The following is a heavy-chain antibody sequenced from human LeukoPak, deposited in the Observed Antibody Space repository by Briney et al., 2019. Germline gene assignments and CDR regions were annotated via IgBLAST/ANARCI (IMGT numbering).Heavy chain of an antibody. D-gene: IGHD6-13*01. CDR1: GFPLSVYY. CDR3: ATFLAAAGTGYFQH. V-gene: IGHV3-11*06. CDR2: ISSSSSYT. J-gene: IGHJ1*01. Sequence: GGSVRLSCAACGFPLSVYYMRWIRGSTRKGVECVSYISSSSSYTNYADSVKGRYTISRDNVKNSLYLQMNSLRAEDTAVYYCATFLAAAGTGYFQHWGQGTLVTVSS.